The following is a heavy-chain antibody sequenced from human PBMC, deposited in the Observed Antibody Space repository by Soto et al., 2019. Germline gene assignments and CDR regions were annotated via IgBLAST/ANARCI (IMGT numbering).Heavy chain of an antibody. CDR3: ARDPALGGPFDY. J-gene: IGHJ4*02. CDR2: INAYNGNT. CDR1: GYTFNSYG. V-gene: IGHV1-18*01. Sequence: QVQLVQSGAEVKKPGASVKVSCKASGYTFNSYGISWVRQAPGQGLEWMGWINAYNGNTKYAQKVQGRVNMTTDTSTSTAYMELRSLRSDDTAVYYCARDPALGGPFDYWGQGTLVTVSS. D-gene: IGHD3-16*01.